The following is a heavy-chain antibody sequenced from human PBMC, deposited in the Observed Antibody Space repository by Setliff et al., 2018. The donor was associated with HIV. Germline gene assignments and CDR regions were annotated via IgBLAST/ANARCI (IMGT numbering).Heavy chain of an antibody. CDR3: ARDVAATNMVRGILYHYYYMDV. J-gene: IGHJ6*03. D-gene: IGHD3-10*01. CDR1: GFTFSSYE. V-gene: IGHV3-48*03. CDR2: ISSSGSNR. Sequence: PGGSLRLSCAASGFTFSSYEMNWVRQAPGKGLEWVSYISSSGSNRYYADSGKGRFSISRDNAKNSLYLQMNSLRAEDTAVYYCARDVAATNMVRGILYHYYYMDVWGKGTTVTVSS.